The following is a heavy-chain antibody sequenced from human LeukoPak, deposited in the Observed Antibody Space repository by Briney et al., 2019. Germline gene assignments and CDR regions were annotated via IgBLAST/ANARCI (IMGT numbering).Heavy chain of an antibody. J-gene: IGHJ4*02. CDR3: AKHTLVVTAIYY. V-gene: IGHV3-23*01. D-gene: IGHD2-21*02. Sequence: GGSLRLSCAASGFTFSSYAMSWVRQAPGKGLEWVSAISGSGGTTYCADSVKGRFTISRDNSKNTLYLQMNSLRAEDTAVYYCAKHTLVVTAIYYWGQGTLVTVSS. CDR1: GFTFSSYA. CDR2: ISGSGGTT.